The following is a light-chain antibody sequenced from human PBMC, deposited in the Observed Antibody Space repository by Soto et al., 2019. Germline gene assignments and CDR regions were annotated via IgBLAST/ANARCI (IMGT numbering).Light chain of an antibody. CDR3: QQYNDRPPIT. V-gene: IGKV3-15*01. Sequence: DIVLTQSPCTLSFSPCGRATLSCSSIQSVSTSYLAWYQQKPGQSPRLLIYGASTRAAGIPARFRGSRSGTEFTLTISGLQSEDFAVYYCQQYNDRPPITFGQGTRLEIK. CDR2: GAS. CDR1: QSVSTSY. J-gene: IGKJ5*01.